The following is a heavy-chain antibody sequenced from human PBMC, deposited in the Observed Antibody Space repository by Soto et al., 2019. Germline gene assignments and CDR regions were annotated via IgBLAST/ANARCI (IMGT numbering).Heavy chain of an antibody. CDR3: ARRGIAAAGRGELEVLFDY. CDR1: GYSFTSYW. J-gene: IGHJ4*02. D-gene: IGHD6-13*01. Sequence: GESLKISCKGSGYSFTSYWIGWVRQMPGKGLEWMGIIYPGDSDTRYSPSFQGQVTISADKSISTAYLQWSSLKASDTAMYYCARRGIAAAGRGELEVLFDYWGQGTLVTVSS. CDR2: IYPGDSDT. V-gene: IGHV5-51*01.